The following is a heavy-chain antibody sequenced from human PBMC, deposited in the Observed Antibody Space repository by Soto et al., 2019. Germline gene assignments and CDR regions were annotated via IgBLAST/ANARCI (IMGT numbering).Heavy chain of an antibody. CDR2: IGTSGSYI. V-gene: IGHV3-21*01. CDR1: GFTFSSYS. J-gene: IGHJ4*02. Sequence: EVQLVESGGGLVKPGGSLRLSCSASGFTFSSYSMNWVRQAPGKGLEWVSSIGTSGSYIYYADSVKGRFTISRDNAKNSLYLQMNSLRVEDMAVYYCARAPLRYFDWLLSPFDYWGQGTLVTVSS. CDR3: ARAPLRYFDWLLSPFDY. D-gene: IGHD3-9*01.